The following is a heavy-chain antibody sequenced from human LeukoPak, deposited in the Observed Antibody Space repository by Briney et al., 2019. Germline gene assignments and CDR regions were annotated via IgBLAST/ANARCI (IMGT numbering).Heavy chain of an antibody. CDR2: ISAYNGNT. CDR3: ARVVLMVYATTPKYYFDY. D-gene: IGHD2-8*01. Sequence: SVKVSCKASGYTFTSYGISWVRQAPGQGLEWMGWISAYNGNTNYAQKLQGRVTMTTDTSTSTAYMELRSLRSDDTAVYYCARVVLMVYATTPKYYFDYWGQGTLVTVSS. CDR1: GYTFTSYG. J-gene: IGHJ4*02. V-gene: IGHV1-18*01.